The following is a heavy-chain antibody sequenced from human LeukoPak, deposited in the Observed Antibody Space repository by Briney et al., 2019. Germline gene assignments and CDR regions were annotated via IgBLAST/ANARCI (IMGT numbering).Heavy chain of an antibody. V-gene: IGHV3-30*02. Sequence: GGSLRLSCAASGFIFSNYGMHWVRQAPGKGLEWVAFIRYDGSHKWNADSVKGRFTISRDNAKNSLYLQMNSLKTEDTAVYYCTTELSSILTKFNWGQGTLVTVSS. J-gene: IGHJ4*02. CDR1: GFIFSNYG. D-gene: IGHD6-6*01. CDR3: TTELSSILTKFN. CDR2: IRYDGSHK.